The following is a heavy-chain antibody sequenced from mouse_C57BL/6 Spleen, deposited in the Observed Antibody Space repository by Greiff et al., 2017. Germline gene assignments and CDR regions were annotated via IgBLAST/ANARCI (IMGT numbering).Heavy chain of an antibody. D-gene: IGHD2-4*01. V-gene: IGHV1-82*01. CDR1: GYAFSSSW. J-gene: IGHJ3*01. CDR2: IYPGDGDT. CDR3: ANDYDYDGGRFAY. Sequence: QVQLKESGPELVKPGASVKISCKASGYAFSSSWMNWVKQRPGKGLEWIGRIYPGDGDTNYNGKFKGKATLTADKSSSTAYMQLSSLTSEDSAVYFCANDYDYDGGRFAYWGQGTLVTVSA.